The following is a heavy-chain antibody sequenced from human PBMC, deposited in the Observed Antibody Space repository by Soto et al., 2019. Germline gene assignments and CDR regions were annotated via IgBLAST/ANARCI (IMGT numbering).Heavy chain of an antibody. J-gene: IGHJ3*02. V-gene: IGHV4-59*01. D-gene: IGHD2-15*01. CDR2: IYYSGST. Sequence: SETLSLTCIVSGGSISSYYWSWIRQPPGKGLEWIGYIYYSGSTNYNPSLKSRVTISVDTSKNQFSLKLSSVTAADTAVYYCARGGTGKFAFDIWGQGTMVTVSS. CDR1: GGSISSYY. CDR3: ARGGTGKFAFDI.